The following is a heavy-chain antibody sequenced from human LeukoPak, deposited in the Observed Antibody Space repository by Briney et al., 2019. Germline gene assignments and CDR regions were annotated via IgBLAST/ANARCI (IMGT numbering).Heavy chain of an antibody. V-gene: IGHV1-8*01. CDR1: GYTFTSYD. D-gene: IGHD3-22*01. CDR3: ARGRQDYDSSGYRRQYFQH. CDR2: MNPNSGNT. J-gene: IGHJ1*01. Sequence: ASVKVSCKASGYTFTSYDINWVRQATGQGLEWMGWMNPNSGNTGYAQKFQGRVTMTRNTSISTAYTELSSLRSEDTAVYYCARGRQDYDSSGYRRQYFQHWGQGTLVTVSS.